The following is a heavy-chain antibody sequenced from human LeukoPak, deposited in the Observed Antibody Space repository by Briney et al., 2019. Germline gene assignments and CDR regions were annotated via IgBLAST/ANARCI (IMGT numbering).Heavy chain of an antibody. J-gene: IGHJ6*04. V-gene: IGHV3-48*01. CDR3: AELGITMIGGV. Sequence: PGGSLRLSCAASGFILNNYNMNWVRQAPGKGLEWVSYISTSSRTIHYADSVKGRFTISRDNARNSLYLQMNSLRAEDTAVYYCAELGITMIGGVWGKGTTVTISS. CDR2: ISTSSRTI. D-gene: IGHD3-10*02. CDR1: GFILNNYN.